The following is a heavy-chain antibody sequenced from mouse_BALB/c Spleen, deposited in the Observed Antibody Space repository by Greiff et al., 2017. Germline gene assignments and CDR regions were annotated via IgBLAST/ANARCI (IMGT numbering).Heavy chain of an antibody. Sequence: QVQLTESGPELVKPGASVRISCKASGYTFTSYYIHWVKQRPGQGLEWIGWIYPGNVNTKYNEKFKGKATLTADKSSSTAYMQLSSLTSEDSAVYFCARSVVGAMDYWGQGTSVTVSS. CDR1: GYTFTSYY. J-gene: IGHJ4*01. V-gene: IGHV1S56*01. D-gene: IGHD1-1*01. CDR2: IYPGNVNT. CDR3: ARSVVGAMDY.